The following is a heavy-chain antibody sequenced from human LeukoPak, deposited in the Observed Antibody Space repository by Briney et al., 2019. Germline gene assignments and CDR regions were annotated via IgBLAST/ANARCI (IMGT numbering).Heavy chain of an antibody. CDR3: ASLPEHQLGYCSSTSCYGHMDV. Sequence: GASVKVSCKASGGTFSSYAISWVRQAPVQGLEWMGRIIPILVIANYAQKFQGRVTITADKSTSTAYMELSSLRSEDTAVYYCASLPEHQLGYCSSTSCYGHMDVWGQGTTVTVSS. V-gene: IGHV1-69*04. CDR2: IIPILVIA. CDR1: GGTFSSYA. D-gene: IGHD2-2*01. J-gene: IGHJ6*02.